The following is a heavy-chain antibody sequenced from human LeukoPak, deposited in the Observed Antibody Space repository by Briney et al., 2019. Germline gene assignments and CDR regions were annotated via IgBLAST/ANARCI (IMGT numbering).Heavy chain of an antibody. D-gene: IGHD4-17*01. CDR1: GGSFSGYF. CDR3: ARERTTVTEYGMDV. Sequence: PSETLSLTCAVYGGSFSGYFWSWIRQPPGKGLEWIGYIYYSGRTYYNPSLKSRVIISVDTSKNQFSLKLSSVTAADMAVYYCARERTTVTEYGMDVWGQGTTVTVSS. V-gene: IGHV4-30-4*01. J-gene: IGHJ6*02. CDR2: IYYSGRT.